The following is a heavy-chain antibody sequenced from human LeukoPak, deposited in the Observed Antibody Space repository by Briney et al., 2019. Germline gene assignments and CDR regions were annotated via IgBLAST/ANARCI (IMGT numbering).Heavy chain of an antibody. V-gene: IGHV1-46*01. Sequence: VASVKVSCKASGYSFSSYYMHWVRLAPGQGLEWMGIIDPSGGDTTYAPKFQDRVTLTRDTSTSTVYLGLSSLRSDDTAVYYCAREYGVRFDPWGQGTLVTVSS. CDR1: GYSFSSYY. CDR3: AREYGVRFDP. CDR2: IDPSGGDT. J-gene: IGHJ5*02. D-gene: IGHD3-10*01.